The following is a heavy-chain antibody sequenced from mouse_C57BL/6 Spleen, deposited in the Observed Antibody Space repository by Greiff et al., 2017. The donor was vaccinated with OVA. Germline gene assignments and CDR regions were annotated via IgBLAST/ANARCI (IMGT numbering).Heavy chain of an antibody. CDR3: ARGTTGAMDY. J-gene: IGHJ4*01. CDR2: INPSTGGT. D-gene: IGHD1-1*01. Sequence: EVQLQQSGPELVKPGASVKISCKASGYSFTGYYMNWVKQSPEKSLEWIGEINPSTGGTTYNQKFKAKATLTVDKSSSTAYMQLKSLTSEDSAVYYCARGTTGAMDYWGQGTSVTVSS. V-gene: IGHV1-42*01. CDR1: GYSFTGYY.